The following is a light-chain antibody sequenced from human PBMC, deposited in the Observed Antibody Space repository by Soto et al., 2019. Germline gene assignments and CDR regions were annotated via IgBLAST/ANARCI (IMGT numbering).Light chain of an antibody. J-gene: IGKJ1*01. CDR1: QNVNNF. Sequence: EVVLTQSPATLSLSPGERATFSCRASQNVNNFLAWYQQKPGQAPRLLIYDASNRATGIPARFSGSGSGTEFTLTISSLQSEDFAVYYCQQYNNWPRTFGQGTKVDIK. V-gene: IGKV3-11*01. CDR3: QQYNNWPRT. CDR2: DAS.